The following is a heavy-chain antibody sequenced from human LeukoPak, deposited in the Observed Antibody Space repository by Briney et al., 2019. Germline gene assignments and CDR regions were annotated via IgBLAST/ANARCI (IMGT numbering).Heavy chain of an antibody. CDR3: ARSNYDILTGYGFDY. D-gene: IGHD3-9*01. V-gene: IGHV1-2*02. J-gene: IGHJ4*02. CDR1: GYTFTGYY. CDR2: INPNSGGT. Sequence: ASVKVSCKASGYTFTGYYMHWVRQAPGQGLECIGWINPNSGGTSYAQKFQGRVTMTRDTSISTAYMELSRLRSDDTAVYYCARSNYDILTGYGFDYWGQGTLVTVSS.